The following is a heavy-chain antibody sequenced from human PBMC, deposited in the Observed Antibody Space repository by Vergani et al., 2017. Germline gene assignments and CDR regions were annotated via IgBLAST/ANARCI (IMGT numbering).Heavy chain of an antibody. CDR3: ARVLEAPWAKIAAAGDDYYYGMDV. CDR1: GGTFSSYA. V-gene: IGHV1-69*04. J-gene: IGHJ6*02. D-gene: IGHD6-13*01. CDR2: IIPILGIA. Sequence: QVQLVQSGAEVKKPGSSVKVSCKASGGTFSSYAISWVRQAPGQGLEWMGRIIPILGIANYAQKFQGRVTITADKSTSTAYMELSSLRSEDTAVYYCARVLEAPWAKIAAAGDDYYYGMDVWGQGP.